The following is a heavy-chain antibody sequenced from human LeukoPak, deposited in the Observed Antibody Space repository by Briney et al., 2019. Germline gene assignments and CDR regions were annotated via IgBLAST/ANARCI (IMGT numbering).Heavy chain of an antibody. Sequence: SVQVSCKASGGTFSSYAISWVRQAPGQGLEWMGGIIPIFGTVNYAQKFQGRVTITADKSTSTAYMELSSLRSEDTAVYFCARSLFRFLEWSYRSYYYYYMDVWGKGTTVTVSS. CDR2: IIPIFGTV. CDR3: ARSLFRFLEWSYRSYYYYYMDV. CDR1: GGTFSSYA. D-gene: IGHD3-3*01. V-gene: IGHV1-69*06. J-gene: IGHJ6*03.